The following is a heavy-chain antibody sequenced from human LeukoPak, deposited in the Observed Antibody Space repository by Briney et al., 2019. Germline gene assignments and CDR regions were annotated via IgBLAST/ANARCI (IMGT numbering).Heavy chain of an antibody. V-gene: IGHV4-38-2*01. D-gene: IGHD3-3*01. J-gene: IGHJ5*02. CDR1: GYSISSGYY. CDR3: ARHRVGSGDTYYDFWSGYSGFDP. CDR2: IYHSGST. Sequence: SETLSLTCAVSGYSISSGYYWGWIRQPPGKGLEWIGSIYHSGSTYYNPSLKSRVTISVDTSKNQFSLKLSSVTAADTAVYYRARHRVGSGDTYYDFWSGYSGFDPWGQGTLVTVSS.